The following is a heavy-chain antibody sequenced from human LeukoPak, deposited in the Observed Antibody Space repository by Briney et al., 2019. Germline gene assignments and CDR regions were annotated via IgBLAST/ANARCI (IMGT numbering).Heavy chain of an antibody. CDR3: ARATCSSTSCFLFDY. CDR1: GFTFRSYS. D-gene: IGHD2-2*01. CDR2: ISSSSSYI. J-gene: IGHJ4*02. V-gene: IGHV3-21*01. Sequence: GGSLRLSCAASGFTFRSYSMNWVRQAPGKGLEWVSSISSSSSYIYYADSVKGRFTISRDNAKNSLYLQMNSLRAEDTALYYCARATCSSTSCFLFDYWGQGTLVTVSS.